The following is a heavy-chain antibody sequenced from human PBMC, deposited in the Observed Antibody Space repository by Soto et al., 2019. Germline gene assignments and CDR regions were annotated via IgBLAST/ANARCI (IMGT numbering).Heavy chain of an antibody. D-gene: IGHD3-10*01. Sequence: ASVKVSCKAPGRTFSSYDISWVRQAPGQGLEWMGGIIPIFGTANYAQKFQGRVTITADKSTSTAYMELSSLRSEDTAVYYCARDMVRCRGLNISYSMDVCGKETP. J-gene: IGHJ6*04. CDR2: IIPIFGTA. CDR1: GRTFSSYD. CDR3: ARDMVRCRGLNISYSMDV. V-gene: IGHV1-69*06.